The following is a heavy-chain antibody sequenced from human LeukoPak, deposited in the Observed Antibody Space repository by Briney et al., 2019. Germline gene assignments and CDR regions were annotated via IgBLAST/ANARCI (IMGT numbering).Heavy chain of an antibody. D-gene: IGHD6-6*01. CDR1: GFTFSSYS. CDR3: ARDLAARPPNWFDP. V-gene: IGHV3-21*01. Sequence: GGSLRLSCAASGFTFSSYSMNWVRQAPGKGLEWVSSISSSSSYIYYADSVKGRFTISRDNAKNSLYLQMNSLRAEDTAVYYCARDLAARPPNWFDPWGQGTLVTVSS. J-gene: IGHJ5*02. CDR2: ISSSSSYI.